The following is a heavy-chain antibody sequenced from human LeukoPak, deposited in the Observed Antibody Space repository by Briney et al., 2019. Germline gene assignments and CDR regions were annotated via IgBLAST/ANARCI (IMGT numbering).Heavy chain of an antibody. D-gene: IGHD3-10*02. Sequence: ASVKVSCKASGYTFNAFYMHWLRQAPGQGLEWMGWINPNSGGTKYAQKFQGRVTMTRDTSISTVYMELSRLTSDDTAVYYCAREQYYDVGNQYYCIDVWGQGTTVTVSS. V-gene: IGHV1-2*02. J-gene: IGHJ6*02. CDR2: INPNSGGT. CDR1: GYTFNAFY. CDR3: AREQYYDVGNQYYCIDV.